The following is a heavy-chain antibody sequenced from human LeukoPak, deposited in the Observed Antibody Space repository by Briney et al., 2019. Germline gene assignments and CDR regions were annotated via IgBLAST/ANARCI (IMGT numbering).Heavy chain of an antibody. J-gene: IGHJ4*02. CDR1: GFTFSSYS. D-gene: IGHD6-13*01. V-gene: IGHV3-21*01. Sequence: GGSLRLSCAASGFTFSSYSMNWVRQAPGKGQEWVSSISSGSGYIYYADSVKGRFTIFRDNAKNSLYLQMNSLRAEDTAVYYCARDIAGISDSWGQGTLVTVSS. CDR2: ISSGSGYI. CDR3: ARDIAGISDS.